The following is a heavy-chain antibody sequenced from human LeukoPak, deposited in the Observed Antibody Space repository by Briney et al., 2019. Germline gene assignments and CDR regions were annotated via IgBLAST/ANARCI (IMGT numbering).Heavy chain of an antibody. J-gene: IGHJ3*02. CDR2: ISGSGGTT. CDR1: GFTFSIYA. D-gene: IGHD5-24*01. V-gene: IGHV3-23*01. CDR3: ARIGEMATIEDAFDI. Sequence: GGSLRLSCAASGFTFSIYAMSWVRQGPGKGLQWVSGISGSGGTTYSADSVKGRFTIFRDNSKNTLFLQMNSLRAEDTAVYYCARIGEMATIEDAFDIWGQGTMVTVSS.